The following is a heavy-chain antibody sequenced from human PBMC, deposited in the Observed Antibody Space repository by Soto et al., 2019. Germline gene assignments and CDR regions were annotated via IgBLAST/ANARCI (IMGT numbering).Heavy chain of an antibody. Sequence: QVQLVESGGGVVQPGRSLRLSCAASGFTFSSYAMHWVRQAPGKGLEWVAVISYDGSNKYYADSVKGRFTISRDNSKNTLYLQMNSLRAEDTAVYYCARQGGNTMIVVVHYFDYWGQGTLVTVSS. V-gene: IGHV3-30-3*01. CDR3: ARQGGNTMIVVVHYFDY. CDR1: GFTFSSYA. D-gene: IGHD3-22*01. CDR2: ISYDGSNK. J-gene: IGHJ4*02.